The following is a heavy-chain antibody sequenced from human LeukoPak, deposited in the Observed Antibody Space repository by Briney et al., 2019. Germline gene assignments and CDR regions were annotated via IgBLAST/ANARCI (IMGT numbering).Heavy chain of an antibody. J-gene: IGHJ4*02. CDR1: GFTFSSYG. V-gene: IGHV3-30*18. CDR3: AKDRYSGYFDY. Sequence: TGGSLRLSCAASGFTFSSYGMHWVRQAPGKGLEWVAVISYDGSNKYYADSVKGRFTISRDNPKNTLYLQMNSLRAEDTAVYYCAKDRYSGYFDYWGQGTLVTVSS. CDR2: ISYDGSNK. D-gene: IGHD6-13*01.